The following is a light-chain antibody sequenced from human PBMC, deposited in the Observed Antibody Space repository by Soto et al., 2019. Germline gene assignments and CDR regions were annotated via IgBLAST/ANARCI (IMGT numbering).Light chain of an antibody. Sequence: EIQMTQSPSSLSASVGDRVTITCRASQDIAWYQQKPGKVPKLLIYSASTLQSGVPSRFSGSGSGTDFTLTISSLQPEDVATYYCQKFNTAPLTFGQGTRLEIK. CDR2: SAS. CDR3: QKFNTAPLT. CDR1: QDI. J-gene: IGKJ5*01. V-gene: IGKV1-27*01.